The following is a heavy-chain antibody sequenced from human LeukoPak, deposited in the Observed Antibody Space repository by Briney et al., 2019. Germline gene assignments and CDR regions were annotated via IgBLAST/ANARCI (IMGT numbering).Heavy chain of an antibody. CDR1: GFTVSSYA. D-gene: IGHD1-26*01. CDR2: LGIAGDT. V-gene: IGHV3-13*01. Sequence: GGSLRLSCAASGFTVSSYAMHWVRQPIGRGLEWVSALGIAGDTFYPGSVKGRFTISRENARNSLYLQMNSLRAEDTVMYYCARQMQSHGNFDSWGQGTLVTVSS. J-gene: IGHJ4*02. CDR3: ARQMQSHGNFDS.